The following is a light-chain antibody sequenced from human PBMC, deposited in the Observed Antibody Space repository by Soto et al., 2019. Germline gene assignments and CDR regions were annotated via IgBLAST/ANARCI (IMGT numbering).Light chain of an antibody. V-gene: IGKV3-11*01. CDR1: QSVSSY. J-gene: IGKJ1*01. Sequence: EIFLTQSPATLSLSRWVIATLSCRASQSVSSYLAWYQQKPGQAPRLLIYDASNRATGIPARFSGSGSGTDFTLTISSLEPEDFAVYYCQQRSNWPRWTFGQGTKVDIK. CDR3: QQRSNWPRWT. CDR2: DAS.